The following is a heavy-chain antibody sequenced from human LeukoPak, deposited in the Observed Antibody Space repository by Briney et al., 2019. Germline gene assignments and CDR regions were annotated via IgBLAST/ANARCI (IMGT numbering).Heavy chain of an antibody. D-gene: IGHD2-8*01. J-gene: IGHJ4*02. CDR2: ISSGGSTK. CDR3: ARGPNDFDY. CDR1: GFTFSSYN. Sequence: GGSLRLSCAASGFTFSSYNMNWVRQAPGKGLERVSYISSGGSTKYYADSVKGRFSISRDNAKNSLYLQMNSLRDEDTAVYYCARGPNDFDYWGQGTLVTVSS. V-gene: IGHV3-48*02.